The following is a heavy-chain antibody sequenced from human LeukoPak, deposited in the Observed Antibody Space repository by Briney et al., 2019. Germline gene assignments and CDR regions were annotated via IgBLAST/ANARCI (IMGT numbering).Heavy chain of an antibody. Sequence: GGSLRLSCAASGFTFSGSAIHWVRQASGEGLEWVGRIRSKPNNYATVYAESVKGRFTISRDDSKNTAYLQMNSLKTEDTAVYYCTGYESGNINIDSWGQGTLVTVSS. D-gene: IGHD3-10*01. CDR3: TGYESGNINIDS. CDR2: IRSKPNNYAT. J-gene: IGHJ5*01. CDR1: GFTFSGSA. V-gene: IGHV3-73*01.